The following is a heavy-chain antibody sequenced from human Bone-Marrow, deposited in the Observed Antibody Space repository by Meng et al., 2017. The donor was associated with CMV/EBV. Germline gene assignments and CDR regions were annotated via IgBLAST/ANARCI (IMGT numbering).Heavy chain of an antibody. Sequence: ASVKVSCKASGYTFTSYYMHWVRQAPGQGLEWMGIINPSGGSTSYAQKFQGRVTMTRDTSTSTVYMELSSLRSEDTAVYYCTRPPTVTDPRPSWGQGTLVTVSS. CDR3: TRPPTVTDPRPS. CDR1: GYTFTSYY. V-gene: IGHV1-46*03. D-gene: IGHD4-11*01. J-gene: IGHJ5*02. CDR2: INPSGGST.